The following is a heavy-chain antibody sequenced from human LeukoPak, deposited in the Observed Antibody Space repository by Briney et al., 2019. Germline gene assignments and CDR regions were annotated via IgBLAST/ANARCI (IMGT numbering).Heavy chain of an antibody. J-gene: IGHJ5*02. V-gene: IGHV1-2*06. CDR1: GYTFTGYY. CDR2: IHPNSGDT. CDR3: ARVSSPLQYNWFDP. D-gene: IGHD1-14*01. Sequence: GASVKVSFKASGYTFTGYYLHWVRQAPGQGLEWMGRIHPNSGDTHYAQKFQGRVTMTRDTSISTAYMEFSRLRPDDTAVYYCARVSSPLQYNWFDPWGQGTLVTVSS.